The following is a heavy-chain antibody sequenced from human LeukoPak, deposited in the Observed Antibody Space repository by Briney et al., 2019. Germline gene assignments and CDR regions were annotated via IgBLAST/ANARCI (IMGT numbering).Heavy chain of an antibody. V-gene: IGHV3-23*01. CDR1: GFTFSSAA. J-gene: IGHJ4*02. CDR2: VGGSGVNT. CDR3: AKDRSYYGPFDY. Sequence: GGSLRLSCAASGFTFSSAAMNWVRQAPGKGLEWVSAVGGSGVNTLYADSVKGRFTISRDNSKNMVYLQMNSLRAEDTAVYYCAKDRSYYGPFDYWGQGTLVTVSS. D-gene: IGHD1-26*01.